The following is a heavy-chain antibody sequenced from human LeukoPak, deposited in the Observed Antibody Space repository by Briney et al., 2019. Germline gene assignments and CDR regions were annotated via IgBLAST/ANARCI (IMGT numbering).Heavy chain of an antibody. J-gene: IGHJ5*02. D-gene: IGHD1-26*01. Sequence: GGSLRLSCAASGFTFSNYGMHWVRQAPGKGLEWVVVISHDGSNNNYADSVKGRFTISGDNSKNTLYLQMNSLRSEDTAVYYCARTLTRDGSYPWGQGTLVTVSS. CDR2: ISHDGSNN. CDR3: ARTLTRDGSYP. CDR1: GFTFSNYG. V-gene: IGHV3-30*03.